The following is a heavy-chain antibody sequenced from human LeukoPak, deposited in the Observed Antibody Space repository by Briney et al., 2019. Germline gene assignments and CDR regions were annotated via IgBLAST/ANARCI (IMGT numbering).Heavy chain of an antibody. D-gene: IGHD4-23*01. CDR2: INPTGDST. Sequence: ASVKVSCKASGYTFSSYYMHWVRQAPGQGLEWVGLINPTGDSTNYAQKFRGRVTMTRDASTSTVYTDLNSLTSEDTAVYYCAREASGGYFDYWGQGTLVTVSS. CDR1: GYTFSSYY. V-gene: IGHV1-46*01. CDR3: AREASGGYFDY. J-gene: IGHJ4*02.